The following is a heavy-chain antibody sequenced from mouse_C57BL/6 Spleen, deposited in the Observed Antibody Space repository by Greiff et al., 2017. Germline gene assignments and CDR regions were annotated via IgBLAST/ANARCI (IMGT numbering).Heavy chain of an antibody. Sequence: EVQLVESEGGLVQPGSSMKLSCTAPGFTFSDYYMAWVPQVPEKGLEWVANINYDGSSTYYLDSLKSRFIISRDNAKNILYLQMSSLKSEDTATYYCARYSPVVPFDYWGQGTTLTVSS. V-gene: IGHV5-16*01. CDR1: GFTFSDYY. CDR2: INYDGSST. D-gene: IGHD1-1*01. CDR3: ARYSPVVPFDY. J-gene: IGHJ2*01.